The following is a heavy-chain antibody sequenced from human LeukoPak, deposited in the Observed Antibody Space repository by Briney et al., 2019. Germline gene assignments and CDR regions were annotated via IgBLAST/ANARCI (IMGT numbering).Heavy chain of an antibody. V-gene: IGHV4-31*03. J-gene: IGHJ4*02. Sequence: SETLSLTCTVSGGSISSGGYYWSWIRQHPGKGLEWIGYIYYSGSTYYNPSLKSRVTISVDTSKNQFSLKLSSVTAADTAVYYCARVEAGYDSRGCFDYWGQGTLVTVSS. CDR2: IYYSGST. D-gene: IGHD3-22*01. CDR3: ARVEAGYDSRGCFDY. CDR1: GGSISSGGYY.